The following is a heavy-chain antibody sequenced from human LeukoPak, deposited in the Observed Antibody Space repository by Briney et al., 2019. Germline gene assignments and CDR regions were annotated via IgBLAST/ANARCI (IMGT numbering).Heavy chain of an antibody. CDR2: ISGSGGST. J-gene: IGHJ5*02. D-gene: IGHD2-2*02. V-gene: IGHV3-23*01. CDR1: GFTFSSYA. CDR3: AKDWRYCSSTSCYTGWFDP. Sequence: GGSLRLSCAASGFTFSSYAKSWVRQAPGKGLEWVSAISGSGGSTYHADSVKGRFTISRDNSKNTLYLQMNSLRAEDTAVYYCAKDWRYCSSTSCYTGWFDPWGQGTLVTVSS.